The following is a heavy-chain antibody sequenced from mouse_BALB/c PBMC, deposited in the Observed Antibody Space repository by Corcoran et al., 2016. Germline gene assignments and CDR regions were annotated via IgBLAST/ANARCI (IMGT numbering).Heavy chain of an antibody. V-gene: IGHV9-3-1*01. CDR1: GYTFTNYG. D-gene: IGHD3-1*01. CDR2: INTYTGEP. Sequence: QIQLVQSGPELKKPGETVKISCKASGYTFTNYGMNWVKQAPGKGLKWMGWINTYTGEPTYADDFKGRFAFSLETSDSTAYLQINNLKNEDTATYFCARSGLSRDFDVWGAGTTVTVSS. J-gene: IGHJ1*01. CDR3: ARSGLSRDFDV.